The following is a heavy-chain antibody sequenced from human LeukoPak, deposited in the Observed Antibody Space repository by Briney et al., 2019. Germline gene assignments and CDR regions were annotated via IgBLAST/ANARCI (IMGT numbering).Heavy chain of an antibody. CDR3: ARGWLAETTVVTPYNY. CDR2: IIPIFGTP. Sequence: SVNVSCKASGGTFSSYAINWVRQAPGQGLEWMGGIIPIFGTPNYAQKFQGRVTITAVESMSTAYMELSSLRSEDTAVYYCARGWLAETTVVTPYNYWGQGTLVTVSS. V-gene: IGHV1-69*13. D-gene: IGHD4-23*01. CDR1: GGTFSSYA. J-gene: IGHJ4*02.